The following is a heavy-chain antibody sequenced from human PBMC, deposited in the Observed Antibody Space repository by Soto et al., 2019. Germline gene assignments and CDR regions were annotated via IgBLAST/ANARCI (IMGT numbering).Heavy chain of an antibody. D-gene: IGHD6-19*01. J-gene: IGHJ4*02. CDR1: GFTCRSYA. V-gene: IGHV3-23*01. CDR3: VREGSAWSRGY. CDR2: ISGSGGST. Sequence: PGGSLRHSSAASGFTCRSYAMSWVRQAPGKGLEWVSAISGSGGSTYYADSVKGRVTVSRDNAKNSLYLEMNSLRAGDTAVYYCVREGSAWSRGYWGQGTMVTVSS.